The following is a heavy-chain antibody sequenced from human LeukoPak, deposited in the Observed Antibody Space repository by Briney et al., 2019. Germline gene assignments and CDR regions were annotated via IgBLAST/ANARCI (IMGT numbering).Heavy chain of an antibody. J-gene: IGHJ4*02. CDR2: IKHDGREK. CDR3: GYTNNFYH. CDR1: GITFSGQW. D-gene: IGHD3-16*02. Sequence: GESLRLSCVASGITFSGQWLNWVRQAPGQGLEWVANIKHDGREKYYVDSVKGRFTISRDDGQNSLSLHMNSVRAEDTAVYYCGYTNNFYHWGQGALVVVSA. V-gene: IGHV3-7*01.